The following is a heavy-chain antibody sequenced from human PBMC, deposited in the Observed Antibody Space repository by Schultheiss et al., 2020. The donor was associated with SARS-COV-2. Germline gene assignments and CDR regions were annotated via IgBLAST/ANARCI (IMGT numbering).Heavy chain of an antibody. CDR2: INPNSGGT. D-gene: IGHD4-17*01. CDR1: GYTFTGYY. CDR3: AAERGDYGDYWVDP. V-gene: IGHV1-2*04. Sequence: ASVKVSCKASGYTFTGYYMHWVRQAPGQGLEWMGWINPNSGGTNYAQKFQGWVTMTRDTSITTAYMELGRLRFDDTAVYYCAAERGDYGDYWVDPWGQGTLVTVSS. J-gene: IGHJ5*02.